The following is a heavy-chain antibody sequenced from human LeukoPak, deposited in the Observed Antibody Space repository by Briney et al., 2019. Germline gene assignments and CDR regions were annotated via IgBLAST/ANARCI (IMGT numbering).Heavy chain of an antibody. D-gene: IGHD1-7*01. V-gene: IGHV4-30-4*01. CDR3: ARSLNYQNFDY. Sequence: PSQTLSLTCTVSGGSISSGDYYWSWIRQPPGKGLEWIGYIYYSGSTYYNPSLKSRVTISVDTSKNRFSLKLSSVTAADTAVYYCARSLNYQNFDYWGQGTLVTVSS. CDR1: GGSISSGDYY. J-gene: IGHJ4*02. CDR2: IYYSGST.